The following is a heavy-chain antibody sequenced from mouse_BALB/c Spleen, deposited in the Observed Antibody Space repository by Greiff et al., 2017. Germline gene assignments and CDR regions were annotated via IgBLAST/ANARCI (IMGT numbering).Heavy chain of an antibody. J-gene: IGHJ3*01. CDR1: GYTFTSYW. V-gene: IGHV1-5*01. D-gene: IGHD1-2*01. Sequence: EVQRVESGTVLARPGASVKMSCKASGYTFTSYWMHWVKQRPGQGLEWIGAIYPGNSDTSYNQKFKGKAKLTAVTSTSTAYMELSSLTNEDSAVYYCTREVDTTASVAYWGQGTLVTVSA. CDR3: TREVDTTASVAY. CDR2: IYPGNSDT.